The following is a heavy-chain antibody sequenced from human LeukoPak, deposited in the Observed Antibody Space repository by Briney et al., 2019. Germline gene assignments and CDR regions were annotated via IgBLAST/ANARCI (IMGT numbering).Heavy chain of an antibody. CDR3: ARGGYSSSFDP. CDR1: GFTFSSYG. J-gene: IGHJ5*02. D-gene: IGHD6-13*01. Sequence: GGSLRLSCAASGFTFSSYGMHWVRQAPGKGLEWVAVISYDGSNKYYADSVKGRFTISRDNSKNTLYLQMNSLRAEDTAVYYCARGGYSSSFDPWGQGTLVTVSS. CDR2: ISYDGSNK. V-gene: IGHV3-30*03.